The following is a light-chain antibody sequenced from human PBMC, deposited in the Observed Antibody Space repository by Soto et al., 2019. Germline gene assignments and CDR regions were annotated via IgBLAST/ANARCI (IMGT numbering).Light chain of an antibody. J-gene: IGKJ4*01. Sequence: DIQLTQSPSFLSASVRDRVTITCRASQGISSYLAWYQQKPGKAPQLLIYAASTLQSGVPSRFSGIGSGTEFTLTISSLQPEDFATYYCQQLNSYPLTFGGGTKVEIK. V-gene: IGKV1-9*01. CDR1: QGISSY. CDR2: AAS. CDR3: QQLNSYPLT.